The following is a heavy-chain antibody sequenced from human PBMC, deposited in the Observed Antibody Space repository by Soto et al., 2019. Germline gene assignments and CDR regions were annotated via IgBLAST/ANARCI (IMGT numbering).Heavy chain of an antibody. CDR3: TPAFITMVRGVIVP. Sequence: EVQLVESGGGLVEPGGSLTLSCAASGFTFSNAWMSWVRQAPGKGLEWVGRIKSKTGGGTTDYVAPVKGRFTISRDDSKNTLYLQMNSLKTEDTAVYYCTPAFITMVRGVIVPWGQGTLVTVSS. CDR1: GFTFSNAW. D-gene: IGHD3-10*01. V-gene: IGHV3-15*01. J-gene: IGHJ5*02. CDR2: IKSKTGGGTT.